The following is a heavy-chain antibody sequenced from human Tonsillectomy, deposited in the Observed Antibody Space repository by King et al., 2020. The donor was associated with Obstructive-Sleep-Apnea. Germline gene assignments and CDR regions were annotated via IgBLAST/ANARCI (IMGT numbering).Heavy chain of an antibody. J-gene: IGHJ5*02. V-gene: IGHV4-39*07. Sequence: QLQESGPGLVKPSETLSLTCTVSGGSISSSSYYWGWIRPPPGKGLEWIGSIYYSGSTYYNPSLKSRVTISVDTSKNQFSLKLSSVTAADTAVYYCAGERAVVVVAVPFDPWGQGTLVTVSS. CDR3: AGERAVVVVAVPFDP. D-gene: IGHD2-15*01. CDR1: GGSISSSSYY. CDR2: IYYSGST.